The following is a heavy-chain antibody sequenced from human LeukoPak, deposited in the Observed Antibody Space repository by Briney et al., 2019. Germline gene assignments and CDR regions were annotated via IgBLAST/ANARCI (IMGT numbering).Heavy chain of an antibody. CDR1: GYSFTSYW. Sequence: GESLKISCKGSGYSFTSYWIGWVRQMPGKGLEWMGIIYPGDSDTRYSPSFQGQVTISADKSISTAYLQWSSLKASDTAMYYCARHVIAVAGYYYCYYMDVWGKGTTVTVSS. CDR3: ARHVIAVAGYYYCYYMDV. J-gene: IGHJ6*03. CDR2: IYPGDSDT. D-gene: IGHD6-19*01. V-gene: IGHV5-51*01.